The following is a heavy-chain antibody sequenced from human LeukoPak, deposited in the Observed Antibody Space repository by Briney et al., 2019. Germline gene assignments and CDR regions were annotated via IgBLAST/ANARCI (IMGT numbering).Heavy chain of an antibody. V-gene: IGHV1-69*06. CDR3: AQGRIAVADHAFDI. Sequence: SVKVSCKASGGTFSSYAISWVRQAPGQGLEWMGRIIPIFGTANYAQKFQGRVTITADKSTSTAYMELSSLRSEDTAAYYCAQGRIAVADHAFDIWGQGTMVTVSS. J-gene: IGHJ3*02. CDR1: GGTFSSYA. CDR2: IIPIFGTA. D-gene: IGHD6-19*01.